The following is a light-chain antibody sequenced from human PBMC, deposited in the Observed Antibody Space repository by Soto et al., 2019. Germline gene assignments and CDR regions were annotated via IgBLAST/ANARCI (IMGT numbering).Light chain of an antibody. V-gene: IGKV1-5*03. CDR2: KAS. CDR1: QSVTNW. CDR3: KQYNTFTPYT. J-gene: IGKJ2*01. Sequence: DIQMTQSPSTLSASVGDRVTITCRASQSVTNWLAWYQQKPGKAPKLLIYKASKLESGVPSRFSGSGSGTEFTLTISTLQPDDFVTYDCKQYNTFTPYTFGQGTQLEI.